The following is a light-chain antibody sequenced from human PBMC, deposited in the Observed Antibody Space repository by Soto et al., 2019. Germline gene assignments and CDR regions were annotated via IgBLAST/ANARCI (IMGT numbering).Light chain of an antibody. V-gene: IGKV3-20*01. Sequence: EIVLTQSPGTLALSPGXRATLYCRASQSVGSNYLAWYQQKPGQAPRVLIYGASSRATGIPDRFSGSGSGADFTLTISRLEPEDFAVYYCQQYTTSPFTFGPGTKVDIK. J-gene: IGKJ3*01. CDR2: GAS. CDR3: QQYTTSPFT. CDR1: QSVGSNY.